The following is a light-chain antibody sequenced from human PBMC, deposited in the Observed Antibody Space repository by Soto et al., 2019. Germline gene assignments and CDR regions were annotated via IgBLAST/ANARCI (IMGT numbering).Light chain of an antibody. J-gene: IGKJ4*01. V-gene: IGKV1-5*01. CDR1: QSLSSW. CDR3: QQYNSHLT. Sequence: DIQMTQSPSTLSASVGDRVTITCRASQSLSSWLAWYQQKPGKAPKLLIYDASSLESGVPSRFSGSGSGTEFTLTISSLQPDDFATDYCQQYNSHLTVGGGTKVEIK. CDR2: DAS.